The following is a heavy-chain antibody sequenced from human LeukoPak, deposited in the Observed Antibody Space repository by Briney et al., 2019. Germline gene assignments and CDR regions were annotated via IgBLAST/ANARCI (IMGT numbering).Heavy chain of an antibody. D-gene: IGHD6-19*01. V-gene: IGHV1-24*01. CDR2: FDPEDGET. Sequence: GASVKVSCKASGYTLTELSMHWVRQAPGKGLEWMGGFDPEDGETIYAQKFQGRVTMTEDTSTDTAYMELSSLRSEDTAVYYCAKEHGRTIAVAGTGSRYYYYYGMDVWGQGTTVTVSS. CDR3: AKEHGRTIAVAGTGSRYYYYYGMDV. J-gene: IGHJ6*02. CDR1: GYTLTELS.